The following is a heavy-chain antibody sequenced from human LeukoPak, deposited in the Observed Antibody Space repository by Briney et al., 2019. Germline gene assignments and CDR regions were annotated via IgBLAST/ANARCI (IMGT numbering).Heavy chain of an antibody. CDR2: INPSGST. D-gene: IGHD3-10*01. V-gene: IGHV4-34*01. J-gene: IGHJ4*02. CDR1: GGSFSGNY. Sequence: PSETLSLTCAVYGGSFSGNYWSWIRQPPGKGLEWIGEINPSGSTNYNPSLKSRVTISTDTPKNQFSLKLSSVTAADTAVYYCARGYGSGSYYTYWGQGTLVTVSS. CDR3: ARGYGSGSYYTY.